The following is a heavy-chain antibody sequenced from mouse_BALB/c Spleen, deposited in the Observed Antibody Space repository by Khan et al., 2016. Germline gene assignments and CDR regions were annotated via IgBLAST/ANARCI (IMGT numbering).Heavy chain of an antibody. J-gene: IGHJ3*01. CDR1: GFTFNTNA. D-gene: IGHD1-2*01. CDR2: IRSERNNYAT. V-gene: IGHV10S3*01. Sequence: EVQLVESGGGLVQPKGSLKLSCAASGFTFNTNAMNWVRQAPGKGLEWVARIRSERNNYATYYADSVKDRFTISRDDSQSMLYLQMNNLKTEDTALYYCVGYPFAYWGQGTLVTVSA. CDR3: VGYPFAY.